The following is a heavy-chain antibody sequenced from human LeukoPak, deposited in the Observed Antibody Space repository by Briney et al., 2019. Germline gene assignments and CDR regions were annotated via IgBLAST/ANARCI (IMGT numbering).Heavy chain of an antibody. CDR3: ARGPYYDFWSGYSRYFDY. V-gene: IGHV4-34*01. Sequence: SEALSLTCAVYGGSFSGYYWSWIRQPPGKGLEWIGEINHSGSTNYNPSLKSRVTISVDTSKNQFSLKLSSVTAADTAVYYCARGPYYDFWSGYSRYFDYWGQGTLVTVSS. CDR1: GGSFSGYY. D-gene: IGHD3-3*01. J-gene: IGHJ4*02. CDR2: INHSGST.